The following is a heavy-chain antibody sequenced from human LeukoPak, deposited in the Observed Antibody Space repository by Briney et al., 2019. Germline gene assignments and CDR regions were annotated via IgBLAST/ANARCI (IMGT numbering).Heavy chain of an antibody. V-gene: IGHV4-39*07. CDR3: ARESSGSSARDY. J-gene: IGHJ4*02. D-gene: IGHD3-10*01. Sequence: PSETLSLTCTVSGGSISSSYYYWGWIRQPRGKGLEWIGNIYYSGSTYYNPSLKSRVTISVDTSKNQFSLKLRSVTAADTAVYYCARESSGSSARDYWGQGTLVTVSS. CDR1: GGSISSSYYY. CDR2: IYYSGST.